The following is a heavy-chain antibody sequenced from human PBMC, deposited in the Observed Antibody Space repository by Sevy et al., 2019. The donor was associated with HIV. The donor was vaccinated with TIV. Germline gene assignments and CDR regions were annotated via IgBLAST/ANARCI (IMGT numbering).Heavy chain of an antibody. Sequence: SETLSLTCTVSGGSITSLYWNWIRQPPGKGLEWIANIYYNGHINYNPSLKSRVTLSLDTSKNQFSLRLSSVTAADTAMDYRAGEDAVGRGYSWGQGTLVTVSS. CDR1: GGSITSLY. CDR2: IYYNGHI. V-gene: IGHV4-59*08. J-gene: IGHJ4*02. D-gene: IGHD3-10*01. CDR3: AGEDAVGRGYS.